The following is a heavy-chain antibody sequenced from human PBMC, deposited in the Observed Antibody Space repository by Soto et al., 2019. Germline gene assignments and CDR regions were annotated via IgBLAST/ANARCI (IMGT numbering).Heavy chain of an antibody. Sequence: SETLSRTCTVSGGSMRNYFWTWIRQPPGKGLEWIGYIHYSGTTSFFPSYNPSLRSRVTISEDTSKNQFSLKLLSVTTADTAVYFCAAGEARSRNLAPYYLDFWGQGTLVNVSS. CDR2: IHYSGTT. D-gene: IGHD2-21*01. CDR1: GGSMRNYF. J-gene: IGHJ4*02. CDR3: AAGEARSRNLAPYYLDF. V-gene: IGHV4-59*01.